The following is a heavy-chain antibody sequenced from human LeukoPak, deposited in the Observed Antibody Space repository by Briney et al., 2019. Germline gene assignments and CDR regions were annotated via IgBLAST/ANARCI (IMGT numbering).Heavy chain of an antibody. CDR3: ARVPAADYYYYYYVDV. CDR1: GITLSNYG. J-gene: IGHJ6*03. CDR2: ISDRGSRT. D-gene: IGHD2-2*01. Sequence: GGSLRLSCAVSGITLSNYGMSWVRQAPGKGLEWVAGISDRGSRTNYADSVKGRFTISTDHPKNTLYLQMNSLRAEDTAVYYCARVPAADYYYYYYVDVWGKGTTVTVSS. V-gene: IGHV3-23*01.